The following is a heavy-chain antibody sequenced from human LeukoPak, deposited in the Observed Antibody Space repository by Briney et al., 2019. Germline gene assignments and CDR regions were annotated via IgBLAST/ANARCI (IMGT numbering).Heavy chain of an antibody. CDR1: GYTFTGYY. D-gene: IGHD3-22*01. V-gene: IGHV1-2*02. J-gene: IGHJ6*02. CDR3: ARGDAYYDSSGYPLDDYGMDV. CDR2: INPNSGGT. Sequence: ASVKVSCKASGYTFTGYYMHWVRQAPGQGLEWMGWINPNSGGTNYAQKFQGRVTMTRDTSISTAYMELSRLRSDDTAVYYCARGDAYYDSSGYPLDDYGMDVWGQGTTVTVSS.